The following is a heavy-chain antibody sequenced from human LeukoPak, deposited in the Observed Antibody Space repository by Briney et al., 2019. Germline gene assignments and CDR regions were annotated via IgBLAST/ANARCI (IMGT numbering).Heavy chain of an antibody. CDR3: ARGRGYSYGWIGEKLLDY. Sequence: GGSLRLSCAASGFTVSSNYMSWVRQAPGKGLVWVSRINSDGSSTSYADSVKGRITISRDNAKNTLYLQMNSLRAEDTAVYYCARGRGYSYGWIGEKLLDYWGQGTLATVSS. J-gene: IGHJ4*02. CDR2: INSDGSST. CDR1: GFTVSSNY. V-gene: IGHV3-74*01. D-gene: IGHD5-18*01.